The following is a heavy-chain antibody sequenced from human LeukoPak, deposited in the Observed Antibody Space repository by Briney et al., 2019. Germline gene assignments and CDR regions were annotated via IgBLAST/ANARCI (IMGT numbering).Heavy chain of an antibody. J-gene: IGHJ5*02. CDR1: GFTFSSYG. CDR3: ARLVVMVKANNWFDP. CDR2: IRYDGSNK. V-gene: IGHV3-33*08. Sequence: PWGSLRLSCAASGFTFSSYGMHWVRQAPGKGLEGVAFIRYDGSNKYYADSVKGRFTISRDNAKNSLYLQMNSLRAEDTAVYYCARLVVMVKANNWFDPWGQGTLVTVSS. D-gene: IGHD3-22*01.